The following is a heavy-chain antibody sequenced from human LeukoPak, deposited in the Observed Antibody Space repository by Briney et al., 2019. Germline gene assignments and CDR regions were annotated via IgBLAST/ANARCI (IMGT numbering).Heavy chain of an antibody. Sequence: PAENLTLTCAVYGGSFSGYYWRWIRQSPGGGLECIGYINHSGSNKYNPSIKSPITLSVKTSKNQFFLTLSSVTAADTAVYYCARPGVGATRWNLAFDIWGQGTMVTASS. CDR1: GGSFSGYY. V-gene: IGHV4-34*01. J-gene: IGHJ3*02. CDR2: INHSGSN. CDR3: ARPGVGATRWNLAFDI. D-gene: IGHD1-26*01.